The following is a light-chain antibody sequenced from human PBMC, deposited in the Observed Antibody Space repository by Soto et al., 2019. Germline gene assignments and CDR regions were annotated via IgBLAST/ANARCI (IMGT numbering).Light chain of an antibody. Sequence: DIQMTQSPSTLSASVGDRVTITCLASQSISSWLAWYQQKPGKAPKLLIYDASSLESGVPSRFSGSGSGTEFTLTISSLQPDDFETYYCQQYNSYPYTFGQGTTVDIK. J-gene: IGKJ2*01. CDR2: DAS. V-gene: IGKV1-5*01. CDR1: QSISSW. CDR3: QQYNSYPYT.